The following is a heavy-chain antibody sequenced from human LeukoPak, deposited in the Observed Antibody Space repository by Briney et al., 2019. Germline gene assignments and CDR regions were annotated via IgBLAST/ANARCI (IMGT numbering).Heavy chain of an antibody. CDR1: GGTFSSYA. J-gene: IGHJ6*02. CDR2: IIPILGIA. V-gene: IGHV1-69*04. D-gene: IGHD1-26*01. Sequence: SVKVSCKASGGTFSSYAISWVRQAPGQGLEWMGRIIPILGIANYAQKFQGRVTITADKSTSTAYMELSSLRSEDTAVYYCARGPYSGSYYYYYGMDVWAKGPRSPSP. CDR3: ARGPYSGSYYYYYGMDV.